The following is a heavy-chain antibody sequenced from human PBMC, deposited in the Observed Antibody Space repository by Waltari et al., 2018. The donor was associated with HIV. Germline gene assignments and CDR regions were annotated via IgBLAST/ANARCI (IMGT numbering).Heavy chain of an antibody. D-gene: IGHD3-22*01. J-gene: IGHJ2*01. V-gene: IGHV1-2*02. CDR1: GYTFTAYY. CDR2: INPDSSVT. Sequence: QVQLVQSGAEVKKPGASVKVSCKTSGYTFTAYYIHWVRQAPGQGLEWMGGINPDSSVTKFAQKFQGRVTMTRDTSLNAVFMQLSRLTSDDTAMYYCARDFPLSYFDSGGHPAEYFDLWGRGTLVTVSS. CDR3: ARDFPLSYFDSGGHPAEYFDL.